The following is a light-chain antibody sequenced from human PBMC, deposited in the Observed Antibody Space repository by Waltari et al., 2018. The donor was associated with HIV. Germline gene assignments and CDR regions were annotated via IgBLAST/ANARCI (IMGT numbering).Light chain of an antibody. V-gene: IGKV1-39*01. CDR3: LQSYTSPLT. CDR1: QSISTY. Sequence: DIQMTQSPSSLSASVGDRVTIACRASQSISTYLNWYQLKPGKAPKLLISAASTLQSGVPSRFSGSGYGTDFTLTLSSLQPEDFATYFCLQSYTSPLTFGPGTKVEIK. CDR2: AAS. J-gene: IGKJ3*01.